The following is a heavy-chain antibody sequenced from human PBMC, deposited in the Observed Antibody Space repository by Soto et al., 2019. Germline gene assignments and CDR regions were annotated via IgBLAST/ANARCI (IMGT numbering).Heavy chain of an antibody. CDR1: GGSISSGDYY. J-gene: IGHJ4*02. CDR3: ARGRSIPYYFDY. CDR2: IYYSGST. Sequence: QVQLQESGPGLVKPSQTLSLTCTVSGGSISSGDYYWSWIRQPPGKGLEWIGYIYYSGSTYYNPSLMRRVTISVDTSKNQFALKLSSVTAADTAVYYCARGRSIPYYFDYWGQGTLVTVSS. D-gene: IGHD2-2*02. V-gene: IGHV4-30-4*01.